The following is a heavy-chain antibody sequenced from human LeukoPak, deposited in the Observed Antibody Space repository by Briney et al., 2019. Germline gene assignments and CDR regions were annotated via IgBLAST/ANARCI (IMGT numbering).Heavy chain of an antibody. D-gene: IGHD3-10*01. V-gene: IGHV4-34*01. CDR2: INHSGST. Sequence: SETLSLTCAVYGGSFSGYYWSWIRQPPGKGLERIGEINHSGSTNYNPSLKSRVTISVDTSKNQFSLKLSSVTAADTAVYYCARGSALLWYTNFDYWGQGTLVTVSS. CDR3: ARGSALLWYTNFDY. J-gene: IGHJ4*02. CDR1: GGSFSGYY.